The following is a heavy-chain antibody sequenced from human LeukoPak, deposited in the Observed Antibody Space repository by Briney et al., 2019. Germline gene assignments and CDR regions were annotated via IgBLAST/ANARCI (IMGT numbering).Heavy chain of an antibody. CDR2: ISWNSGSI. CDR1: GFTFDDYA. J-gene: IGHJ5*02. D-gene: IGHD3-10*01. V-gene: IGHV3-9*01. CDR3: AKDSIRLEYYYGSGNNWFDP. Sequence: GGSLRLSCAASGFTFDDYAMHWVRQAPGKGLEWVSGISWNSGSIGYADSVKGRFTISRDNAKNSLYLQMNSLRAEDTAVYYCAKDSIRLEYYYGSGNNWFDPWGQGTLVTVSS.